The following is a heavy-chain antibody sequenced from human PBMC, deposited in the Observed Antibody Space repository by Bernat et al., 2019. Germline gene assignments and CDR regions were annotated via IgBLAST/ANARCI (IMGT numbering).Heavy chain of an antibody. D-gene: IGHD6-13*01. CDR2: IYYSGST. CDR1: GGSISSGGYY. V-gene: IGHV4-31*03. Sequence: QVQLQESGPGLVKPSQTLSLTCTVSGGSISSGGYYWSWIRQHPGKGLEWIGYIYYSGSTYYNPSLKSRVTISVDTSKNQFSLKLSSVTAADTAVYYCARQGSSSSWGTSESFDYWGQGTLVTVSS. CDR3: ARQGSSSSWGTSESFDY. J-gene: IGHJ4*02.